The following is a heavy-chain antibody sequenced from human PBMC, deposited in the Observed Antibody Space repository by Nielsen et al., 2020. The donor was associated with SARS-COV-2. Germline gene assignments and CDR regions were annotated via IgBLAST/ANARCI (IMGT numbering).Heavy chain of an antibody. V-gene: IGHV4-31*03. J-gene: IGHJ4*02. Sequence: SETLSLTCTVSGGSISSGGYYWSWIRQHPGKGLEWIGYTYYSGSTYYNPSLKSRVTISVDTSKNQFSLKLSSVTAADTAVYYCARAPKAIVVHHFDYWGQGTLVTVSS. CDR2: TYYSGST. CDR1: GGSISSGGYY. D-gene: IGHD3-22*01. CDR3: ARAPKAIVVHHFDY.